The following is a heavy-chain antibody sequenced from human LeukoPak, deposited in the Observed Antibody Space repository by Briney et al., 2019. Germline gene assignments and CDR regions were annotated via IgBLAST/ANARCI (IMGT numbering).Heavy chain of an antibody. J-gene: IGHJ4*02. D-gene: IGHD3-10*01. CDR3: AREGGSGSYPDY. CDR1: GFTFSSYS. Sequence: GGSLRLSCAASGFTFSSYSVNWVRQAPGKGLEWVSYISSSSSTISYADSVKGRFTISRDNAKNSLYLQMNSLRAEDTAVYYCAREGGSGSYPDYWGQGTLVTVSS. V-gene: IGHV3-48*01. CDR2: ISSSSSTI.